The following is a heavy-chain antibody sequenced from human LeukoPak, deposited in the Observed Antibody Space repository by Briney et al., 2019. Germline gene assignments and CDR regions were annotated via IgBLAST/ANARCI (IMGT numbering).Heavy chain of an antibody. CDR3: AKRGVVIRVILVGFHKEAYYFDS. D-gene: IGHD3-22*01. V-gene: IGHV3-23*01. CDR1: GITLSNYG. J-gene: IGHJ4*02. CDR2: ISGSGGSA. Sequence: GGSLRLSCAVSGITLSNYGMSWVRQAPGKGLEWVAGISGSGGSANYADSVKGRFTISRDNRKNTLYLQMNSLRVEDTAVYFCAKRGVVIRVILVGFHKEAYYFDSWGQGALVTVSS.